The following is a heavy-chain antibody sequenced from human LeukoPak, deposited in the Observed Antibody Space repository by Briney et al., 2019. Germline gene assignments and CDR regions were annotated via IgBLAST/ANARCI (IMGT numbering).Heavy chain of an antibody. CDR1: GGIVSSYA. J-gene: IGHJ4*02. Sequence: SVKVSCKASGGIVSSYAISWVRQAPGQGLEWMGRIIPIFGTANYAQKFQGRVTITTDESTSTAYMELSSLRSEDTAVYYCARDPGYDILTGRKAPFFDYWGQGTLVTVSS. CDR2: IIPIFGTA. CDR3: ARDPGYDILTGRKAPFFDY. V-gene: IGHV1-69*05. D-gene: IGHD3-9*01.